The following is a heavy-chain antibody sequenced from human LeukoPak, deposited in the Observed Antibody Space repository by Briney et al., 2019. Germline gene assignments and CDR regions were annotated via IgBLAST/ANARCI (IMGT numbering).Heavy chain of an antibody. CDR3: ARDYYGVSGYYYEGGPPTAPPGY. J-gene: IGHJ4*02. CDR2: IWYDGNNK. CDR1: GFTFDNYH. Sequence: GRSLRLSCSASGFTFDNYHLHWVRQAPGKGLEWVALIWYDGNNKYYADSVKGRFTISRDNSKNTLYLHMNSLRAEDTAVYFCARDYYGVSGYYYEGGPPTAPPGYWGQGTLVTVSS. V-gene: IGHV3-33*01. D-gene: IGHD3-22*01.